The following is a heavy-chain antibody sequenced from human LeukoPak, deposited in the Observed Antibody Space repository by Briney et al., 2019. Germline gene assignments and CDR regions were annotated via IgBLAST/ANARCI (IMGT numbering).Heavy chain of an antibody. Sequence: LPGGSLRLSCAASGFTFSSYAMSWVRQAPVKGLEWVSAISGSGGSTYHADSVKGRFTISRDNSKNTLFLQVNTLRVEDTAVYYCARVGYGGVLPPARGMDVWGQGTTVTVSS. V-gene: IGHV3-23*01. CDR1: GFTFSSYA. D-gene: IGHD4-23*01. CDR3: ARVGYGGVLPPARGMDV. CDR2: ISGSGGST. J-gene: IGHJ6*02.